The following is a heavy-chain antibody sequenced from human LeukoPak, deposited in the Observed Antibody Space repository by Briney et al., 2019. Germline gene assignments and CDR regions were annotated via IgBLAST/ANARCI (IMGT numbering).Heavy chain of an antibody. Sequence: GGSLRPSCAASGFTFSDYYMSWIRQSPGKGLEWVSYISTSSTYTNYADSVKGRFTISRDNAKNSLFLQMNSLRAEDTAVYYCAKSDRSGYYNWFDPWGQGSLVTVSS. CDR3: AKSDRSGYYNWFDP. CDR2: ISTSSTYT. J-gene: IGHJ5*02. D-gene: IGHD3-3*01. V-gene: IGHV3-11*06. CDR1: GFTFSDYY.